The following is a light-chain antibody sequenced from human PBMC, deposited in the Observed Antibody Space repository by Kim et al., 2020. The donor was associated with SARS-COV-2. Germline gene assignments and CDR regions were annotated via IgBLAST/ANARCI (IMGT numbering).Light chain of an antibody. CDR3: QQYYSTPCT. CDR1: QGISFS. CDR2: AAS. Sequence: DIRLTQSPSSLSASVGDRVTITCRASQGISFSLAWYQQIPGKAPKLLLYAASRLESGVPSRFSGSGSGTDYTLTISSLQPEDFATYYCQQYYSTPCTFGQGTKVDIK. J-gene: IGKJ1*01. V-gene: IGKV1-NL1*01.